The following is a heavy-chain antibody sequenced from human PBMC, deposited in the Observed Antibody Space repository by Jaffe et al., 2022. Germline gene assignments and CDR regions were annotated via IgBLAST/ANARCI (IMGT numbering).Heavy chain of an antibody. CDR3: ASAYGSGIYAFDI. CDR1: GGSISSGSYY. V-gene: IGHV4-61*02. J-gene: IGHJ3*02. CDR2: IYTSGST. Sequence: QVQLQESGPGLVKPSQTLSLTCTVSGGSISSGSYYWSWIRQPAGKGLEWIGRIYTSGSTNYNPSLKSRVTISVDTSKNQFSLKLSSVTAADTAVYYCASAYGSGIYAFDIWGQGTMVTVSS. D-gene: IGHD3-10*01.